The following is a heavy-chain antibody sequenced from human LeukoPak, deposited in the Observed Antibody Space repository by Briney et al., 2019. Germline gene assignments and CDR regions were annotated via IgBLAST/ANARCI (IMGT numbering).Heavy chain of an antibody. Sequence: PSETLSLTCTVSGVSISSSNSYWGWIRQPPGKGLEWIGSIYYSGNTYYSASLKSQVSISIDTSKNQFSLRLTSVTAADTAVYYCARQTGSGLFILPGGQGTLVTVSS. CDR3: ARQTGSGLFILP. J-gene: IGHJ4*02. CDR1: GVSISSSNSY. CDR2: IYYSGNT. D-gene: IGHD3/OR15-3a*01. V-gene: IGHV4-39*01.